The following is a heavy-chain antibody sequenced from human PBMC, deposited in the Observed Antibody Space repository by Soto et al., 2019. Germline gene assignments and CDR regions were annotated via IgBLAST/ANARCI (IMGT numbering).Heavy chain of an antibody. D-gene: IGHD2-15*01. CDR1: GGSISSGGYY. CDR2: IYYSGST. Sequence: PSETLSLTCTVSGGSISSGGYYWSWIRQHPGKGLEWIGYIYYSGSTYYNPSLKSRVTISVDTSKNQFSLKLSSVTAADTAVYYCARGPVVAATLLGHWGQGTLVTVSS. CDR3: ARGPVVAATLLGH. V-gene: IGHV4-31*03. J-gene: IGHJ4*02.